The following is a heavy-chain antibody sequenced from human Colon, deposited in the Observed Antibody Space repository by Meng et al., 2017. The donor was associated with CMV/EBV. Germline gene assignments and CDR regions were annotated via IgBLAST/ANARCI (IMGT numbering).Heavy chain of an antibody. D-gene: IGHD3-3*01. V-gene: IGHV3-9*01. CDR3: ANDLAMAGVVTGVEN. CDR2: ISWDSATI. CDR1: GFNFGDYV. Sequence: SLKISCEASGFNFGDYVMHWVRQAPGKGLEWVAAISWDSATIGYADSVKGRFTISRDNAKNSLYLQMNSLRADDTGFYYCANDLAMAGVVTGVENWGQGTLVTVSS. J-gene: IGHJ4*02.